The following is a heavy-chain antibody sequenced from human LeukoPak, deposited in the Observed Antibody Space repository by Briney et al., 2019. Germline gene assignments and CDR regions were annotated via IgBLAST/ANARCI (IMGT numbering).Heavy chain of an antibody. V-gene: IGHV1-2*02. CDR3: ARDWDHNGDYDY. Sequence: AASLKVSCKASGYTFTSYYMHWVRQAPGQGLEWMGWINPNSGSTNYAQKFQGRVTMTRDTSNNTAYMELSRLRSDDTAVYYCARDWDHNGDYDYWGQGTLVTVSS. J-gene: IGHJ4*02. CDR1: GYTFTSYY. CDR2: INPNSGST. D-gene: IGHD4-17*01.